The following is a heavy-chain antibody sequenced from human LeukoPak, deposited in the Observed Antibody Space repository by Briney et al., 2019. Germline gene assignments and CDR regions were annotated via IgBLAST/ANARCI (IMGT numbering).Heavy chain of an antibody. CDR3: ARGDSNYYMIRGRPRYNWFDP. D-gene: IGHD3-10*01. V-gene: IGHV4-34*01. CDR2: INHSGST. Sequence: SETLSLTCAVYGGSFSGYYWSWIRQPPGKGPEWIGEINHSGSTNYNPSLKSRVTISVDTSKNQFSLKLSSVTAADTAVYYCARGDSNYYMIRGRPRYNWFDPWGQGTLVTVSS. J-gene: IGHJ5*02. CDR1: GGSFSGYY.